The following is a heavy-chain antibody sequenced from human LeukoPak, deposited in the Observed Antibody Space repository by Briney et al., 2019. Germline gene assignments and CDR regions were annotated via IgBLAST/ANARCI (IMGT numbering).Heavy chain of an antibody. CDR2: INIGGTNT. CDR1: GFTFNDYY. V-gene: IGHV3-11*01. J-gene: IGHJ5*02. Sequence: GGSLSLSCAASGFTFNDYYMRWLPQAPGKGLEWLSYINIGGTNTHNVDSENGRFTTYMDNGKKSLDLEMNNLRAEDTAVYYGATDGAGFDTWGQGVLVTSAS. CDR3: ATDGAGFDT.